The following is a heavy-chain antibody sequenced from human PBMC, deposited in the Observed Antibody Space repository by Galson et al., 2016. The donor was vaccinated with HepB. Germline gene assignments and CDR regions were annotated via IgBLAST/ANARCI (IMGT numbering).Heavy chain of an antibody. CDR1: GDSFTSGDYF. V-gene: IGHV4-31*03. CDR3: ARISRDWGFFDY. J-gene: IGHJ4*01. Sequence: TLSLTCSVSGDSFTSGDYFWSWMRQHPGKGLQWIGYIYYTGSTYYRPSLSSRMTISLDTSKNQFSLELNSVTAADTAVYFCARISRDWGFFDYWAMERWSPSPQ. CDR2: IYYTGST. D-gene: IGHD3-16*01.